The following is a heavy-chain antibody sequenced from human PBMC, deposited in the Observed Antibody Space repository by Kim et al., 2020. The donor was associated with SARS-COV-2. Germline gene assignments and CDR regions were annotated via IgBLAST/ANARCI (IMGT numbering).Heavy chain of an antibody. CDR1: GYTFTSYG. V-gene: IGHV1-18*04. CDR2: ISAYNGNT. D-gene: IGHD2-15*01. J-gene: IGHJ6*02. Sequence: ASVKVSCKASGYTFTSYGISWVRQAPGQGLEWMGWISAYNGNTNYAQKLQGRVTMTTDTSTSTAYMELRSLRPDDTAVYYCARDGTYYCSGGSCSAPYYYYGMDVWGQGTTVTVSS. CDR3: ARDGTYYCSGGSCSAPYYYYGMDV.